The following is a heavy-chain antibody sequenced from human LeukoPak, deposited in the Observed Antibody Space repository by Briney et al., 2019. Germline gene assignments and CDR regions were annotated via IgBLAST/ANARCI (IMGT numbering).Heavy chain of an antibody. D-gene: IGHD3-10*01. CDR2: ITPSSSYV. J-gene: IGHJ5*02. Sequence: GGSLRLSCAASGFTFSTYNMNWVRQAPGKGPQWVSSITPSSSYVYYADSVKGRFTIPRDNSKNTLYLQMNSLRAEDTAVYYCATQNLWFGESTWGQGTLVTVSS. CDR3: ATQNLWFGEST. CDR1: GFTFSTYN. V-gene: IGHV3-21*01.